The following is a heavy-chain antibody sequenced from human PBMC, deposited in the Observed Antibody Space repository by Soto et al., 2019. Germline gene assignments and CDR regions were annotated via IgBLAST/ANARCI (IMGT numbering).Heavy chain of an antibody. V-gene: IGHV1-69*13. J-gene: IGHJ5*02. D-gene: IGHD6-13*01. Sequence: ASVNVSCKASGGTFSSYAISWVRQAPGQGLEWMGGIIPIFGTANYAQKFQGRVTITADESTSTAYMELSSLRSEDTAVYYCARDRLAAAGTWFDPWGQGTLVTVSS. CDR2: IIPIFGTA. CDR1: GGTFSSYA. CDR3: ARDRLAAAGTWFDP.